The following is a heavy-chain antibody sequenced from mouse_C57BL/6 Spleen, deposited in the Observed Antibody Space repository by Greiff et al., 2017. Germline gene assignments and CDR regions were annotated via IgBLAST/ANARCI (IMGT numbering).Heavy chain of an antibody. CDR1: GYAFSSYW. V-gene: IGHV1-80*01. Sequence: VKLMESGAELVKPGASVKISCKASGYAFSSYWMNWVKQRPGKGLEWIGQIYPGDGDTNYNGKFKGKATLTADKSSSTAYMQLSSLTSEDSAVYFCAREGALYYAMDYWGQGTSVTVSS. CDR3: AREGALYYAMDY. J-gene: IGHJ4*01. CDR2: IYPGDGDT.